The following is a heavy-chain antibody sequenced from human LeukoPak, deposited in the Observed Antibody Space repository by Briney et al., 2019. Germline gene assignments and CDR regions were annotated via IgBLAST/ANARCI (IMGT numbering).Heavy chain of an antibody. CDR1: GGSISSYY. CDR2: IYYSGST. V-gene: IGHV4-59*01. CDR3: ARTTEGYCSGGNCYYYYYYMDV. Sequence: SETLSLTCTVSGGSISSYYWSWIRQPPGKVLKWIGYIYYSGSTSYNPSLKSRVTISVDTSKNQFSLKLRFVTPADTAVFYCARTTEGYCSGGNCYYYYYYMDVWGKGTTVTVSS. D-gene: IGHD2-15*01. J-gene: IGHJ6*03.